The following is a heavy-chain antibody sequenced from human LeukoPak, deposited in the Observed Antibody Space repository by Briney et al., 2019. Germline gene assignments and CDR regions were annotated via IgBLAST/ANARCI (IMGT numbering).Heavy chain of an antibody. J-gene: IGHJ3*01. CDR1: GSPSGSHG. Sequence: PGGSLRPSCEASGSPSGSHGRNWFRQPPGKGLEWVAIINQNGGSIGHGDSVKGRFTISRDNAQSSLYLQMSSLRAEDTAVYYCARDPAGGAYDLWGQGTMVTVSS. CDR3: ARDPAGGAYDL. V-gene: IGHV3-7*03. CDR2: INQNGGSI.